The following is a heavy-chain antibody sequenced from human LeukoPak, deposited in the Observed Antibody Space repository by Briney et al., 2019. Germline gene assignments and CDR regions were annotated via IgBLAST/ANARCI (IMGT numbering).Heavy chain of an antibody. CDR2: ISYDGSNK. D-gene: IGHD2-15*01. Sequence: GGSLRLSCAASGFTFSSYGMHWVRQAPGKGLEWVAVISYDGSNKYYADSVKGRFTISRDNSKNTLYLQMNSLRAEDTAVYYCATASRILPLPIWGQGTMVTVSS. CDR3: ATASRILPLPI. CDR1: GFTFSSYG. J-gene: IGHJ3*02. V-gene: IGHV3-30*03.